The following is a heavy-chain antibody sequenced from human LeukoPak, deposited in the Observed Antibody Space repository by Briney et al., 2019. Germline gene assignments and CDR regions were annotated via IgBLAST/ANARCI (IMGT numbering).Heavy chain of an antibody. CDR2: ISGSGGST. V-gene: IGHV3-23*01. Sequence: PGGSLRLSCAASEFTFSSYAMSWVRQAPGKGLEWVSAISGSGGSTYYADSVKGRFTISRDNSKNTLYLQMNSLRAEDTAVYYCAKDLRVLRYFDRDYWGQGTLVTVSS. CDR3: AKDLRVLRYFDRDY. J-gene: IGHJ4*02. CDR1: EFTFSSYA. D-gene: IGHD3-9*01.